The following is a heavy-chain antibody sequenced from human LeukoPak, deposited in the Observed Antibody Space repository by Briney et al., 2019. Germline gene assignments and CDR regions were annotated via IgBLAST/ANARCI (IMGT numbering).Heavy chain of an antibody. J-gene: IGHJ6*02. V-gene: IGHV4-34*01. Sequence: KSSETLSLTCAVYGGSFSGYFWNWIRQPPGKGLEWIGEINHSGSTTYNPSLKSRITISVDTSKNQFSLKLTSVTAADTAVYYCARTHYDASGNFYYYNYAMDVWGQGTTVTVSS. CDR3: ARTHYDASGNFYYYNYAMDV. CDR2: INHSGST. CDR1: GGSFSGYF. D-gene: IGHD3-10*01.